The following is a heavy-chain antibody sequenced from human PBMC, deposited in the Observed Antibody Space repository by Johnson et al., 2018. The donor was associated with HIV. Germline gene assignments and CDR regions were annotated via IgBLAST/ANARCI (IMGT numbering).Heavy chain of an antibody. CDR3: ARDGGIAATDAFDI. CDR2: ISYDGSNK. CDR1: GFTFSSYA. D-gene: IGHD6-13*01. Sequence: QVQLVESGGGVVQPGRSLRLSCAASGFTFSSYAMHWVRQAPGKGLEWVAVISYDGSNKYYADSVKGRFTISRDNSKNTLYLQMNSLRAEDTAVYYCARDGGIAATDAFDIWGQVTMVTVSS. V-gene: IGHV3-30*04. J-gene: IGHJ3*02.